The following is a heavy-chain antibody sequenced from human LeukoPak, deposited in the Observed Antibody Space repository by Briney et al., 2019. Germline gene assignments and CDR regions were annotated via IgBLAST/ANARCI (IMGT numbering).Heavy chain of an antibody. J-gene: IGHJ6*03. CDR2: IIPIFGTA. CDR1: GGTFSSYA. D-gene: IGHD3-3*01. V-gene: IGHV1-69*05. CDR3: ARGVFGTENYYYYYKDV. Sequence: SVKVSCKASGGTFSSYAISWVRQAPGQGLEWMGGIIPIFGTANYAQKFQGRVTITTDESTSTAYMELSSLRSEDTAVYYCARGVFGTENYYYYYKDVWGKGTTVTVSS.